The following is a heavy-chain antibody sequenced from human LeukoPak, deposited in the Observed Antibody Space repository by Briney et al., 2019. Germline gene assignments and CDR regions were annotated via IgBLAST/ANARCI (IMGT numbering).Heavy chain of an antibody. Sequence: SETLSLTCTVSGGSISSGSYYWSWIRQPAGKGLEWIGRIYTSGSTNYNPSLKSRVTISLDTSKNQFSLKLSSVTAADTAVYYCARRVAYCGGDCYANWFDPWGQGTLVTVSS. CDR2: IYTSGST. D-gene: IGHD2-21*02. CDR1: GGSISSGSYY. J-gene: IGHJ5*02. V-gene: IGHV4-61*02. CDR3: ARRVAYCGGDCYANWFDP.